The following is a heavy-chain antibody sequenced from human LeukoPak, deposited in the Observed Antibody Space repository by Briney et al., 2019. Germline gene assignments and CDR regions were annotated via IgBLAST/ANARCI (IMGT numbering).Heavy chain of an antibody. D-gene: IGHD1-26*01. CDR2: IYTSGGT. V-gene: IGHV4-61*02. CDR1: GDSITSGTYY. J-gene: IGHJ3*02. CDR3: ARDKGIVAATNEPDAFHI. Sequence: SQTLSLTCTVSGDSITSGTYYWSWIRQPAGKGLEYIGRIYTSGGTNYSPSLKSRVTISVDTSKNQFSLKLSSVTAADTAVYYCARDKGIVAATNEPDAFHIWGQGTMVTVSS.